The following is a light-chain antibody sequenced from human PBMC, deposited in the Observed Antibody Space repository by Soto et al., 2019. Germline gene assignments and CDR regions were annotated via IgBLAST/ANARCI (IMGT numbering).Light chain of an antibody. CDR1: SSDVGNYNL. CDR3: CSYAGSYTWV. Sequence: QSVLTQPASVSGSPGQSITISCTGTSSDVGNYNLVSWYQQHPGKAPKLMIYDVNQRPSGVSDRFSGSKSGNMASLTISGLQAEDEADYYCCSYAGSYTWVFGGGTKLTVL. CDR2: DVN. J-gene: IGLJ3*02. V-gene: IGLV2-23*02.